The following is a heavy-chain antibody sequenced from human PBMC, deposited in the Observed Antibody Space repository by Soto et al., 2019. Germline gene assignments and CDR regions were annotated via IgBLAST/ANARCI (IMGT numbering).Heavy chain of an antibody. Sequence: QVQLVQSGAEVKKPGASVKVSCKTSGYTFAAYYIHWIRQAPGQGLEWMGWINPTSGGTVYAQNLQDRVTTTRDTSISTAYKELRRLNSDDTDVYYCARDPDYGDYWGYFFDSWGQGTPVTVSS. CDR3: ARDPDYGDYWGYFFDS. CDR2: INPTSGGT. V-gene: IGHV1-2*02. CDR1: GYTFAAYY. J-gene: IGHJ4*02. D-gene: IGHD4-17*01.